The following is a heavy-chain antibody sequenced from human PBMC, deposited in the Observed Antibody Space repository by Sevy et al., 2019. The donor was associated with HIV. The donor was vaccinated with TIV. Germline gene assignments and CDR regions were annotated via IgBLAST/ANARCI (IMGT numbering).Heavy chain of an antibody. J-gene: IGHJ6*02. CDR3: AREGVDFWSGPVDFDYGMDV. D-gene: IGHD3-3*01. Sequence: GGSLRLSCAASGFTFSRYWMHWVRHAPGKGLVWVSRINTHGTNTIYADYVKGRFTISRDNAKNTVSLQMNSLRADDTGVYYCAREGVDFWSGPVDFDYGMDVWSQGTTVTVSS. V-gene: IGHV3-74*01. CDR1: GFTFSRYW. CDR2: INTHGTNT.